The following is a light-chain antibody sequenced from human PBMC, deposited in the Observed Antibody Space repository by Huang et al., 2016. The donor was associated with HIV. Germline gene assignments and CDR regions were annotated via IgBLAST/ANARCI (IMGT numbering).Light chain of an antibody. V-gene: IGKV1-5*03. J-gene: IGKJ2*01. Sequence: DIQMTQSPSTLSASVGDRVTITCRASQSISNWLAWYQQKPGKAPKLLIYKASTLDSGVPSRFRGSGSGTEFTLTISSLQPDCQQYLSFPYTFGQGTKLEIK. CDR2: KAS. CDR3: PYT. CDR1: QSISNW.